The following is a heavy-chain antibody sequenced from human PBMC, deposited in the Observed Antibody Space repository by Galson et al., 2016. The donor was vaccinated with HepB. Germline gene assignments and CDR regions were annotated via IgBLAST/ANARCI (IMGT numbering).Heavy chain of an antibody. V-gene: IGHV4-59*01. J-gene: IGHJ3*02. CDR3: AKESYYDLNGYNDAFNT. CDR1: GDSISSYY. Sequence: SETLSLTCTVSGDSISSYYWSWIRQAPGTGLEWIASISYSGRMKYNPSLKSRVTMSVDTSKNQFSLRLSSVNAADTAVYYCAKESYYDLNGYNDAFNTWGQGTMVTVS. D-gene: IGHD3-22*01. CDR2: ISYSGRM.